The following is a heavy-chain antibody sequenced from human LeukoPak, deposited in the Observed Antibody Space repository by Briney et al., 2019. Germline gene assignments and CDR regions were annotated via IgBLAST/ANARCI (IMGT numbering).Heavy chain of an antibody. V-gene: IGHV3-53*01. CDR2: IYSGGST. D-gene: IGHD6-13*01. Sequence: GGSLRLSCAASGFTVSSNYMSWVRQAPGKGLEWVSVIYSGGSTYYADSAKGRFTISRDNSKNTLYLQMNSLRAEDTAVYYCARSAAAGHFDYWGQGTLVTVSS. CDR3: ARSAAAGHFDY. CDR1: GFTVSSNY. J-gene: IGHJ4*02.